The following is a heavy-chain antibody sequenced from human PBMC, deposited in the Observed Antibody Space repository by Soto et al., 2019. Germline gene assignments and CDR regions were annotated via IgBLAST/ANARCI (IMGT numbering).Heavy chain of an antibody. V-gene: IGHV3-53*01. D-gene: IGHD3-3*01. CDR2: LYSTNVA. CDR3: GRNPFGVSSDGVVV. J-gene: IGHJ4*02. Sequence: EVQVVESGGGLIQPGGSLRLSCAASEFPVTTNYLTWVRQAPGKGLEWVALLYSTNVAHYADSVRGRFTNSRDISKNMFYLEMNSVRAEDTAVYYCGRNPFGVSSDGVVVWGQGTLVTVSS. CDR1: EFPVTTNY.